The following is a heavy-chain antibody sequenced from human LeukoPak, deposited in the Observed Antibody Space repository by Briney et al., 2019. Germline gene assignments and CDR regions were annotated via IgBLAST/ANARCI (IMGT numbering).Heavy chain of an antibody. Sequence: SETLSLTCAVYGGSFSGYYWSWIRQPPGKGLEWIGEINHSGSTNYNPSLKSRVTISVDTSKNQFSLKLSSVTAADTAVYYCARAELVRGVIPYYFDYWGQGTLVTVSS. D-gene: IGHD3-10*01. CDR3: ARAELVRGVIPYYFDY. J-gene: IGHJ4*02. CDR2: INHSGST. CDR1: GGSFSGYY. V-gene: IGHV4-34*01.